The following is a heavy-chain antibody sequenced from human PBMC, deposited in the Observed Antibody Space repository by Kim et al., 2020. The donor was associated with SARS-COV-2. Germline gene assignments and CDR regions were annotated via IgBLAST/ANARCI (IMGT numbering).Heavy chain of an antibody. D-gene: IGHD3-3*01. CDR1: GGSISSGGYY. CDR3: ARDAWVTIFGVVTGHFFDY. J-gene: IGHJ4*02. V-gene: IGHV4-31*03. Sequence: TLSLTCTVSGGSISSGGYYWSWIRQHPGKGLEWIGYIYYSGSTYYNPSLKSRVTISVDTSKNQFSLKLSSVTAADTAVYYCARDAWVTIFGVVTGHFFDYWGQGTLVTVSS. CDR2: IYYSGST.